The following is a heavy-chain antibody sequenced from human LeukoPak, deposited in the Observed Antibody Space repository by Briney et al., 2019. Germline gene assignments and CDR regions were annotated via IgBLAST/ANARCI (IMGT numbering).Heavy chain of an antibody. CDR3: VTWGYHGSGGGGPVN. D-gene: IGHD3-10*01. CDR2: FDPEDGGT. Sequence: ASVKVSCKVFGYSLTELSMHWVRQAPGKGLEWMGHFDPEDGGTVPAQNFQGRITMTEDTYKDTGYMELSSLRSEDTAMYYCVTWGYHGSGGGGPVNWGQGTLVTVSS. J-gene: IGHJ4*02. CDR1: GYSLTELS. V-gene: IGHV1-24*01.